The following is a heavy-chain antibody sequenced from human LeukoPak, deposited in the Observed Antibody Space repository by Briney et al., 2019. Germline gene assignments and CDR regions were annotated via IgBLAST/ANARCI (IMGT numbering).Heavy chain of an antibody. CDR3: TSTYYDFWSGYNAPFDY. V-gene: IGHV3-49*03. J-gene: IGHJ4*02. CDR1: GFTFSSYA. CDR2: IRSKAYGGTT. Sequence: GGSLRLSCAASGFTFSSYAMSWFRQAPGKGLEWVGFIRSKAYGGTTEYAASVKGRFTISRDDSKSIAYLQMNSLKTEDTAVYYCTSTYYDFWSGYNAPFDYWGQGTLVTVSS. D-gene: IGHD3-3*01.